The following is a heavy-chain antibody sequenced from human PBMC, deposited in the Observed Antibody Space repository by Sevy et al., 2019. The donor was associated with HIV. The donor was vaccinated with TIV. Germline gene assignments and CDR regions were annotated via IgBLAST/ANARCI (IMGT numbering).Heavy chain of an antibody. CDR2: MKPNSGNT. D-gene: IGHD1-26*01. V-gene: IGHV1-8*01. CDR3: ARTGGTFDV. J-gene: IGHJ3*01. Sequence: APVKVSCKASGYSFPSHDINWVRQASGQGLEWMGWMKPNSGNTGYAQKFKGRVTLTRNTSISTAYMEVSSLTSEDTAVYYGARTGGTFDVWGQGTMVTVSS. CDR1: GYSFPSHD.